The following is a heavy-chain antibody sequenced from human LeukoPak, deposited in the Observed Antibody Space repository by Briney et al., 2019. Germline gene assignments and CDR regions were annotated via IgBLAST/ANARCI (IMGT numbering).Heavy chain of an antibody. J-gene: IGHJ4*02. Sequence: ASVKVSCKASGYTFTGYYMHWVRQAPGQGLEWMGWINPNSGGTNYAQKFQGRVTMTRDTSISTAYMELSRLRSDDTAVYYCARVLTLRYSQLMGYWGQGTLVTVSS. CDR3: ARVLTLRYSQLMGY. CDR2: INPNSGGT. D-gene: IGHD3-9*01. V-gene: IGHV1-2*02. CDR1: GYTFTGYY.